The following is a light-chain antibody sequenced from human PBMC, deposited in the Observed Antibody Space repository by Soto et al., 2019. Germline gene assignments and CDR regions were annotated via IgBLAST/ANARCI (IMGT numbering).Light chain of an antibody. CDR2: GAS. J-gene: IGKJ1*01. V-gene: IGKV1-6*01. CDR1: QSISTY. CDR3: LQDINYPWT. Sequence: IQITQSASSLSASVGDRVTITCLASQSISTYLNLYQQKPGKPPKVLIYGASNLQSEVPPMFSGSGSGTDFTLAISSLQPEDSATYYCLQDINYPWTFGQGTKVDIK.